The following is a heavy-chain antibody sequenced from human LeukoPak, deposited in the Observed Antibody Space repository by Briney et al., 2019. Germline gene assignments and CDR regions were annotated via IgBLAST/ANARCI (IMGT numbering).Heavy chain of an antibody. J-gene: IGHJ6*04. Sequence: SETLSLTCAVYGGSFSGYYWSWIRQPPGKGLEWIGEINHSGSTNYNPSLKSRVTISVDTSKNQFSLKLSSVTAADTAVYYCARARLTMVRGVTKHYYYYGMDVWGKGTTVTVSS. D-gene: IGHD3-10*01. CDR2: INHSGST. V-gene: IGHV4-34*01. CDR1: GGSFSGYY. CDR3: ARARLTMVRGVTKHYYYYGMDV.